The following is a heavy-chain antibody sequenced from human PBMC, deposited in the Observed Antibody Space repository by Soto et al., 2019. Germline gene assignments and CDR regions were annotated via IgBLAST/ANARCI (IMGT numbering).Heavy chain of an antibody. CDR2: ISYDGSNK. J-gene: IGHJ6*02. D-gene: IGHD3-9*01. CDR1: GFTFSSYG. CDR3: AKHPVRYFDWPLEVYYGMDV. V-gene: IGHV3-30*18. Sequence: GGSLRLSCAASGFTFSSYGMHWVRQAPGKGLEWVAVISYDGSNKYYADSVKGRFTISRDNSKNTLYLQMNSLRAEDTAVYYCAKHPVRYFDWPLEVYYGMDVWGQGTTVTVSS.